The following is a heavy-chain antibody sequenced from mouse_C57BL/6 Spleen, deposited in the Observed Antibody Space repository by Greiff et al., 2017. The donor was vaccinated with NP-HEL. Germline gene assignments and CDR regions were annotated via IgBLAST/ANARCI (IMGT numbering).Heavy chain of an antibody. V-gene: IGHV5-9-1*02. Sequence: EVMLVESGEGLVKPGGSLKLSCAASGFTFSSYAMSWVRQTPEKRLEWVAYISSGGDYIYYADTVKGRFTISRDNARNTLYLQMSSLKSEDTAMYYCTRVYYYGSSDAMDYWGQGTSVTVSS. J-gene: IGHJ4*01. CDR2: ISSGGDYI. D-gene: IGHD1-1*01. CDR3: TRVYYYGSSDAMDY. CDR1: GFTFSSYA.